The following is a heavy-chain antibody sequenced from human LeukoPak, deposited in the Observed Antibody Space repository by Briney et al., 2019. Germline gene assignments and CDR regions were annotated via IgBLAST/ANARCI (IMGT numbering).Heavy chain of an antibody. V-gene: IGHV1-46*01. CDR3: ARDLSGNKYGYFDY. Sequence: ASVKVSCKASGYTFAGYYMHWVRQAPGRGLEWMGIINPSGGSTTYAQKLQGRVTMTRDTSTSTVYMELSSLRSEDTAVYYCARDLSGNKYGYFDYWGQGTLVTVSS. J-gene: IGHJ4*02. D-gene: IGHD2-8*01. CDR2: INPSGGST. CDR1: GYTFAGYY.